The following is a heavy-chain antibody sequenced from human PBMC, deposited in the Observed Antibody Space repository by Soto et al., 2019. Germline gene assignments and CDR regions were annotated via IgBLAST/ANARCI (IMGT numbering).Heavy chain of an antibody. J-gene: IGHJ6*03. D-gene: IGHD1-26*01. CDR2: IKQDGSEK. V-gene: IGHV3-7*01. Sequence: QPGGSLRLSCAASGFSFGASWMAWVRQAPGKGLEWVADIKQDGSEKNYVDSVKGRVTISRDNAKNSLYLKMNSLRAEDTAVYYCARLRELRYDCDYMDVWGKGTTVTVSS. CDR3: ARLRELRYDCDYMDV. CDR1: GFSFGASW.